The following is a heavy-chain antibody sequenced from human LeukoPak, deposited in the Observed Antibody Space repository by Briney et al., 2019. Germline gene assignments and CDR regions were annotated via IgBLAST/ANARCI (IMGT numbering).Heavy chain of an antibody. CDR2: LSAGGATT. CDR3: AKSLKGYCTNGICHTSSPYYYYYMDV. CDR1: GFTFSSYA. Sequence: GGSLRLSCAASGFTFSSYAMSWVRQAPGKGLEWVSGLSAGGATTHYADSVKGRFTISRDNSKNTLYQQMNSLRAEDTAVYYCAKSLKGYCTNGICHTSSPYYYYYMDVWGKGTTVTVSS. J-gene: IGHJ6*03. V-gene: IGHV3-23*01. D-gene: IGHD2-8*01.